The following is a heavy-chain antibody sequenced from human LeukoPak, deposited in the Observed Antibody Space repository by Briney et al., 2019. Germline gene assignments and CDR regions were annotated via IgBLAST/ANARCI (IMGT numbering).Heavy chain of an antibody. CDR3: VRGAYYAAY. CDR1: GFTFSSYA. CDR2: ISYDGSNK. Sequence: GGSLRLSCAASGFTFSSYAMHWVRQAPGKGLEWVAVISYDGSNKYYADSVKGRFTISRDNSKNTLYLQMNSLRVEDTGVYYCVRGAYYAAYWGQGTLVTVSS. V-gene: IGHV3-30*04. J-gene: IGHJ4*02. D-gene: IGHD2/OR15-2a*01.